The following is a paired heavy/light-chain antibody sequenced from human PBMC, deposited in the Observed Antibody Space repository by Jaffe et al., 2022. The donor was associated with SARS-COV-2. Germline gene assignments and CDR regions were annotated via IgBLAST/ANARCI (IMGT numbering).Heavy chain of an antibody. J-gene: IGHJ3*02. CDR3: ARDVDFAFDI. D-gene: IGHD5-12*01. Sequence: EVQLVESGGGLVQPGGSLRLSCAASGFSFSAFAVNWVRQAPGKGLEHISYISTDSSIIYYADSVRGRFTISRDNAKNSLYLQMDSLRAEDTAVYYCARDVDFAFDIWGQGTMVTVSS. CDR2: ISTDSSII. V-gene: IGHV3-48*01. CDR1: GFSFSAFA.
Light chain of an antibody. V-gene: IGLV2-23*02. Sequence: QSALTQPASVSGSPGQSITISCTGTSSDIGSYNFVSWYQQYPGKVPKLMIYEVSKRPSGVSNRFSGSKSGNTASLTISGLRTEDEADYYCCSYAGGRFAWVFGGGTKMAVI. CDR2: EVS. CDR1: SSDIGSYNF. CDR3: CSYAGGRFAWV. J-gene: IGLJ3*02.